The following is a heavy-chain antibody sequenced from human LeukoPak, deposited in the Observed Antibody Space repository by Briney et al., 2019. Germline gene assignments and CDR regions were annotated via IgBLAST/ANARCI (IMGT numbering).Heavy chain of an antibody. V-gene: IGHV3-53*01. CDR2: IYSTGDT. J-gene: IGHJ4*02. CDR3: AKDFFRGVRFFDY. Sequence: GGSLRLSCAASEFSVSNNYMTWVRQAPGKGLEWVSTIYSTGDTSYADSVKGRFTISRDNSKNTLYLQMNSLRAEDTAVYYCAKDFFRGVRFFDYWGQGTLVTVSS. D-gene: IGHD3-10*01. CDR1: EFSVSNNY.